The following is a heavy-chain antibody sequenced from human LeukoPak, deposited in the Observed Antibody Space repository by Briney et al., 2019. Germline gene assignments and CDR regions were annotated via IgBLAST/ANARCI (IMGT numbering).Heavy chain of an antibody. CDR2: IYYTGST. J-gene: IGHJ6*03. CDR3: ARGGEGLGAATGLYYYYYMDV. D-gene: IGHD6-25*01. Sequence: SETLSLTCTVSGDSISTSSYYWGWIRQPPGKGLEWIGSIYYTGSTYYNPSLKSRVTISVDTSKNQFSLKLSSVTAADTAVYYCARGGEGLGAATGLYYYYYMDVRGKGTTVTVSS. CDR1: GDSISTSSYY. V-gene: IGHV4-39*07.